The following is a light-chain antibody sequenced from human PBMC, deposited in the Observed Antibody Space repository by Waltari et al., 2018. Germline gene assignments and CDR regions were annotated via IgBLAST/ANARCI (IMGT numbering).Light chain of an antibody. CDR3: SSRNGRANEVV. CDR2: GKD. V-gene: IGLV3-19*01. CDR1: SLKTFY. J-gene: IGLJ3*02. Sequence: SFELTHDPAVSVAFGQTIRFTCQGHSLKTFYYNWYQLKPGRAPVLVIFGKDKPPSGIADRISGYSSGTTSTLTITGAQAEDEADYYCSSRNGRANEVVFAGGTKVTVL.